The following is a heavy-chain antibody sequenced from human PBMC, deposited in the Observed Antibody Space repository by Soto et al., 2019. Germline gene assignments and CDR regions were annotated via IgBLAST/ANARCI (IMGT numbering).Heavy chain of an antibody. V-gene: IGHV1-46*01. J-gene: IGHJ5*01. CDR1: EDTFTSYY. D-gene: IGHD1-26*01. CDR3: ARSSGGVFGIIIEGSNWFGS. CDR2: INPNGGST. Sequence: GASVKVSCKAPEDTFTSYYINWVRQAPGQGLEWMGIINPNGGSTRYAQKFQGRVTFTRDTPASTGYLELRSLRSDDTAFYYCARSSGGVFGIIIEGSNWFGSWGQGTLVTVSS.